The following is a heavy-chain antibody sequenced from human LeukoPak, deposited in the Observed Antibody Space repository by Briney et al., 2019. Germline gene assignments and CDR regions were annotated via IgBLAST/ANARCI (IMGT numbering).Heavy chain of an antibody. V-gene: IGHV3-30*04. J-gene: IGHJ4*02. D-gene: IGHD1-26*01. Sequence: PGRSLRLSCAASGFTFSSYAMHWVRQAPGKGLEWVAVISYDGSNKYYADSVKGRFTISRDNSKNTLYLQMDSLRAEDTAVYYCARDSFKRYSGYFDYWGQGTLVTVSS. CDR1: GFTFSSYA. CDR2: ISYDGSNK. CDR3: ARDSFKRYSGYFDY.